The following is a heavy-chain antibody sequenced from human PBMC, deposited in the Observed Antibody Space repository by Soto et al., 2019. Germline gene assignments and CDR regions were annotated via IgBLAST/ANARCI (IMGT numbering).Heavy chain of an antibody. CDR2: ISYDGSNK. J-gene: IGHJ4*02. CDR3: AKDAAYYYDSSGYYYLDY. V-gene: IGHV3-30*18. D-gene: IGHD3-22*01. Sequence: GGSLRLSCAASGFTFSSYGMHWVRQAPGKGLEWVAVISYDGSNKYYADSVKGRFTISRDNSKNTLYLQMNSLRAEDTAVYYCAKDAAYYYDSSGYYYLDYWGQGTLVTVSS. CDR1: GFTFSSYG.